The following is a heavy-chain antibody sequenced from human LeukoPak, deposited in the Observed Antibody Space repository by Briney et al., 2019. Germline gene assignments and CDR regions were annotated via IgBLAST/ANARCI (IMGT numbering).Heavy chain of an antibody. Sequence: SETLSLTCTVSGGSISSGGYYWSWIRQHPGKGLEWIGYIYYSGSTYYNPSLKSRVTISVDTSKNQFSLKLSSVTAAGTAVYSCAKSGGPGYFDYWGQRTLVIV. CDR3: AKSGGPGYFDY. CDR1: GGSISSGGYY. D-gene: IGHD1-26*01. V-gene: IGHV4-31*03. J-gene: IGHJ4*02. CDR2: IYYSGST.